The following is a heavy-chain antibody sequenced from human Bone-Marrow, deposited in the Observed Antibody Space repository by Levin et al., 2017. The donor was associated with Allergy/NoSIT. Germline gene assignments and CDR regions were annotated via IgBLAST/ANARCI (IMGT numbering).Heavy chain of an antibody. J-gene: IGHJ5*02. V-gene: IGHV3-48*01. CDR3: ARSGVAGNHDNWFDP. D-gene: IGHD2-15*01. CDR1: GFTFSSPS. CDR2: IGYSSSPI. Sequence: LSLTCAASGFTFSSPSMNWVRQAPGKGLEWLSYIGYSSSPIHYADSVKGRFTISRDDAKNSLYLQMNSLRAEDTAVYYCARSGVAGNHDNWFDPWGQGTLVTVSS.